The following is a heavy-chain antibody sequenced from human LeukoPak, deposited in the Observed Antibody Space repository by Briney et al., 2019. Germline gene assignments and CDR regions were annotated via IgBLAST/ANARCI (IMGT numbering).Heavy chain of an antibody. V-gene: IGHV1-18*01. Sequence: ASVKVSCKASGYTLTSYGISWVRQAPGQGLEWMGWISTDNGNTNYAEKLLGRVTMTTDTSTSTAYMELRSLRSDDTAVYYCARWEWYRSTRYWDRYYYGMDVWGQGTTVTVS. CDR2: ISTDNGNT. J-gene: IGHJ6*02. CDR3: ARWEWYRSTRYWDRYYYGMDV. D-gene: IGHD3-3*01. CDR1: GYTLTSYG.